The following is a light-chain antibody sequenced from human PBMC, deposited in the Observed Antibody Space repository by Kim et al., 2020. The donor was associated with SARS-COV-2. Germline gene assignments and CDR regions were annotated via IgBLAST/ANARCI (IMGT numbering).Light chain of an antibody. CDR1: QSVLNSNNKNY. CDR2: WAS. V-gene: IGKV4-1*01. Sequence: DIVMTQSPDSLAVSLGERATFNCKSSQSVLNSNNKNYLAWYQQKPGQPPRLLIYWASTRESGVPDRFSGSGSGTDFTLTISSLQAEDVAVYYCQQYFYTPLTFGGGTKVGIK. J-gene: IGKJ4*01. CDR3: QQYFYTPLT.